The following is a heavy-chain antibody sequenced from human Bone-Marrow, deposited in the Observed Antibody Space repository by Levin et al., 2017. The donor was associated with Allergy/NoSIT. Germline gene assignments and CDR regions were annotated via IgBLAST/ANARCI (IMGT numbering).Heavy chain of an antibody. CDR2: ISWNSGYI. J-gene: IGHJ6*02. D-gene: IGHD3-10*01. CDR3: AKDLRAGPVSYRGMDV. Sequence: HPGGSLSLSCVASGITFQDYAMHWVRQVPGKGLEWVSVISWNSGYIGYADSVKGRFTISRDNAKNSLYLEMKSLRAEDTALYYCAKDLRAGPVSYRGMDVWGQGTTVTVSS. V-gene: IGHV3-9*01. CDR1: GITFQDYA.